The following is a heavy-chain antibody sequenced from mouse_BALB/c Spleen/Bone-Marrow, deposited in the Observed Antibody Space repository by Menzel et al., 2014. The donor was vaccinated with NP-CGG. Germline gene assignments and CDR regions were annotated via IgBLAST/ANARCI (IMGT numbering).Heavy chain of an antibody. Sequence: EVQLQQSGTVLARPGASVKMSCKASGYTSTSYWMHWVKQRPGQGLEWIGAIYPGNSDTSYNQKFKGKAKLTAVTSTSTAYMELSSLTNEDSAVYYCTRYPYYYGSRNYYAMDYWGQGTSVTVSS. CDR3: TRYPYYYGSRNYYAMDY. D-gene: IGHD1-1*01. CDR1: GYTSTSYW. V-gene: IGHV1-5*01. J-gene: IGHJ4*01. CDR2: IYPGNSDT.